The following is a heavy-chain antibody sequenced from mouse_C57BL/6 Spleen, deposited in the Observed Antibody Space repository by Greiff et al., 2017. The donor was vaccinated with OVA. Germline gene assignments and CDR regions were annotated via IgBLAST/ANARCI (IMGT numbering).Heavy chain of an antibody. CDR3: TRRETAQATDYFDY. D-gene: IGHD3-2*02. CDR2: IDPETGGT. J-gene: IGHJ2*01. V-gene: IGHV1-15*01. CDR1: GYTFTDYE. Sequence: QVQLQQSGAELVRPGASVTLSCKASGYTFTDYEMHWVKQTPVHGLEWIGAIDPETGGTAYNQKFKGKAILTADKSSSTAYMELRSLTSEDSAVYYCTRRETAQATDYFDYWGQGTTLTVSS.